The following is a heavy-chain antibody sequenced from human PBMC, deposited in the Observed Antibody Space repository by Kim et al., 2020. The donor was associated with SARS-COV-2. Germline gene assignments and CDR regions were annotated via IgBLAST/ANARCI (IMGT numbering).Heavy chain of an antibody. J-gene: IGHJ4*02. CDR3: ARGPLRTTGWDY. V-gene: IGHV3-30-3*01. CDR2: ISYDGSNK. D-gene: IGHD4-17*01. CDR1: GFTFSSYA. Sequence: GGSLRLSCAASGFTFSSYAMHWVRQAPGKGLEWVAVISYDGSNKYYADSVKGRFTISRDNSKNTLYLQMNSLRAEDTAVYYCARGPLRTTGWDYWGQGTLVTVSS.